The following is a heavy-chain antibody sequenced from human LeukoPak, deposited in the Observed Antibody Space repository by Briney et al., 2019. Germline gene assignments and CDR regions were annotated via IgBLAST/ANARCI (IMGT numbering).Heavy chain of an antibody. CDR3: AGGIGDEWAMAV. J-gene: IGHJ6*02. Sequence: GGSLRLSCAASGFTFSSYGMHWVRQAPGKGLEWVAVLWYAGSNKYFADSVKGRFTISRDNSKNTLNLQMRTRRAGETAAYYCAGGIGDEWAMAVWGQGTTVPVSS. CDR1: GFTFSSYG. CDR2: LWYAGSNK. V-gene: IGHV3-33*01. D-gene: IGHD1-26*01.